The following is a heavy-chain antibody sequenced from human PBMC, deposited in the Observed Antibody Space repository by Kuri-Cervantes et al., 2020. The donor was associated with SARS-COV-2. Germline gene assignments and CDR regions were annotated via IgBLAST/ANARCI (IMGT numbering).Heavy chain of an antibody. Sequence: GSLRLSCTVSGGSISSSSYYWGWIRQPPGKGLEWIGSIYHSGSTYYNPSLKSRVTISVDTSKNQFSLKLSSVTAADTAVYYCARVGITIFGVGPPMGYWGQGTLVTVSS. CDR2: IYHSGST. CDR3: ARVGITIFGVGPPMGY. D-gene: IGHD3-3*01. V-gene: IGHV4-39*07. CDR1: GGSISSSSYY. J-gene: IGHJ4*02.